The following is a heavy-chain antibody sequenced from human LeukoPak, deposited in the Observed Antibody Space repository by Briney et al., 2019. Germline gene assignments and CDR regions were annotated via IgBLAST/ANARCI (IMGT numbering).Heavy chain of an antibody. V-gene: IGHV3-48*04. CDR3: GRESTEDRPGS. Sequence: GGSLRLSCAASGFTFSSYSMNWVRQAPGKGLEWVSYISSSSSTIYYADSVKGRFTISRDNAKNSLYLQMNSLRAEDTAVYYCGRESTEDRPGSWGQGTLVTVSS. CDR2: ISSSSSTI. J-gene: IGHJ5*02. CDR1: GFTFSSYS. D-gene: IGHD5/OR15-5a*01.